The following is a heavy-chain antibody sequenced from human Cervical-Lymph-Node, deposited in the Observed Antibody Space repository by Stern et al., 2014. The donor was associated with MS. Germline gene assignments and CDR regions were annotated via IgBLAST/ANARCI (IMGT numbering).Heavy chain of an antibody. CDR3: ASGLAVAGTLDY. Sequence: QLQLQESGPGLVKPSQTLSLTCTVSGGSISSGSYYWSWIRQPAGKGLEWIGRIYTSGSTNYNPSLKSRVTISVDTSKNQFSLKLGSVTAADTAVYYCASGLAVAGTLDYWGQGTLVTVSS. CDR2: IYTSGST. J-gene: IGHJ4*02. CDR1: GGSISSGSYY. V-gene: IGHV4-61*02. D-gene: IGHD6-19*01.